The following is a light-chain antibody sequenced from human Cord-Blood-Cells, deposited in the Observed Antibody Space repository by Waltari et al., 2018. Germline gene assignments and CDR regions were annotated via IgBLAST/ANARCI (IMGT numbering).Light chain of an antibody. Sequence: QYALTQPASVSGSPGQSITISCTGTSSDVGSYNLVSWYQQHPGKAPILRIYEGSKRPAWLSNLFSGSKAGNTASLTISGLQAEDDADYYGCSYAGSSTFVFGGGTNLTFL. CDR3: CSYAGSSTFV. V-gene: IGLV2-23*01. J-gene: IGLJ2*01. CDR1: SSDVGSYNL. CDR2: EGS.